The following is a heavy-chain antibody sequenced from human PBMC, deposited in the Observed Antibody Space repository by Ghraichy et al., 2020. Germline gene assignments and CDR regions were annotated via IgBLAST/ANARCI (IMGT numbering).Heavy chain of an antibody. J-gene: IGHJ4*02. Sequence: GESLNISCAASGFTFSDYYMSWIRQAPGKGLEWVSSIGSSGSIIYYADSVKGRFTISRDNAKNSLYLEMNSLRVEDTAVYYCARDRGSVLDYWGRGTLVTVSS. CDR1: GFTFSDYY. V-gene: IGHV3-11*01. D-gene: IGHD5/OR15-5a*01. CDR2: IGSSGSII. CDR3: ARDRGSVLDY.